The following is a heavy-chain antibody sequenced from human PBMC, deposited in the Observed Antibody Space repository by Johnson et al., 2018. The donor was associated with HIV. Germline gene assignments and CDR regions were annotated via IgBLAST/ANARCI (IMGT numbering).Heavy chain of an antibody. J-gene: IGHJ3*02. D-gene: IGHD3-3*01. CDR2: ISSDGSNK. Sequence: QVQLVESGGGVDQPGRSLRLSCAASGFTFSSYGMHWVRQAPGKGLEWVAFISSDGSNKYFEVSVTGRFSISRDNSKTTLYLQMNSLPAEGTEVYYCAKSQWVSSGAFDIWGQGTMVTVSS. CDR1: GFTFSSYG. CDR3: AKSQWVSSGAFDI. V-gene: IGHV3-30*18.